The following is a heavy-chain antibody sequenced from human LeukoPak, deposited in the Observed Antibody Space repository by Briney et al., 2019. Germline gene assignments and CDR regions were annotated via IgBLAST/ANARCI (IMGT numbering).Heavy chain of an antibody. CDR1: GYTFTSYA. V-gene: IGHV1-3*01. J-gene: IGHJ4*02. Sequence: GASVKVSCKASGYTFTSYAMHWVRQAPGQRLEWMGWINAGNGNTKYSQKFQGRVTITRDTSASTAYMELSSLRSEDTAVYYCARAPYYDSSGYQVPDYWGQGTLVTVSS. CDR2: INAGNGNT. CDR3: ARAPYYDSSGYQVPDY. D-gene: IGHD3-22*01.